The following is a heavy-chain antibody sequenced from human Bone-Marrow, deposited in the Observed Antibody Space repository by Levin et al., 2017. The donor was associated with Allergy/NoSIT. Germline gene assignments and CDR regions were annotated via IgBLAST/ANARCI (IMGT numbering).Heavy chain of an antibody. CDR3: ARALSYYYGSGSPSEYFNH. D-gene: IGHD3-10*01. Sequence: ASVKVSCKASGYTFTNYYIHWVRQAPGQGLEWMGVINSSGGSTTYAQRFQGRVTMTRDTSTSTVYMELSSLRSEDTAVYYCARALSYYYGSGSPSEYFNHWGQGTLVTVSS. J-gene: IGHJ1*01. CDR1: GYTFTNYY. CDR2: INSSGGST. V-gene: IGHV1-46*01.